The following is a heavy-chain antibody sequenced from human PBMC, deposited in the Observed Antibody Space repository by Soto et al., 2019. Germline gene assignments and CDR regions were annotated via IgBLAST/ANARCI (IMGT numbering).Heavy chain of an antibody. CDR2: ISGSGVST. D-gene: IGHD3-22*01. Sequence: HPGGSLRLSCAVSGFTFYNYAMSWVRQAPGKGLEWVSAISGSGVSTYYADSVKGRFTISRDNSKNTLYLQMNSLRAEDTAVYYCAKSPGMYYYDSSGYYHYDYWGQGTLVTVS. J-gene: IGHJ4*02. CDR3: AKSPGMYYYDSSGYYHYDY. V-gene: IGHV3-23*01. CDR1: GFTFYNYA.